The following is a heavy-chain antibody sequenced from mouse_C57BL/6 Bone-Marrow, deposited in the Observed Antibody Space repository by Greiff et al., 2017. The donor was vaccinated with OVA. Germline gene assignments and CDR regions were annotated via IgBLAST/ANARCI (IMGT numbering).Heavy chain of an antibody. V-gene: IGHV5-17*01. CDR1: GFTFSDYG. J-gene: IGHJ3*01. Sequence: EVHLVESGGGLVKPGGSLKLSCAASGFTFSDYGMHWVRQAPEKGLEWVAYISSGSSTIYYADTVKGRFTISRDNAKNTLFLQMTSLRSEDTAMYYCARQDYSNYGAYWGQGTLVTVSA. CDR3: ARQDYSNYGAY. D-gene: IGHD2-5*01. CDR2: ISSGSSTI.